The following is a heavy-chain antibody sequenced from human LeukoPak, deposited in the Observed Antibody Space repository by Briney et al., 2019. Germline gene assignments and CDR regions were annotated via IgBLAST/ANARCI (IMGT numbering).Heavy chain of an antibody. Sequence: ESLKISCKGSGYSFTSYWIGWVRQMPGKGLEWMGIIYPGDSDTRYSPSFRGQVTISADTSTSTAYMELSRLRSDDTAVYYCANYDSIRDAFDIWGQGTMVTVSS. D-gene: IGHD3-22*01. CDR2: IYPGDSDT. V-gene: IGHV5-51*01. J-gene: IGHJ3*02. CDR3: ANYDSIRDAFDI. CDR1: GYSFTSYW.